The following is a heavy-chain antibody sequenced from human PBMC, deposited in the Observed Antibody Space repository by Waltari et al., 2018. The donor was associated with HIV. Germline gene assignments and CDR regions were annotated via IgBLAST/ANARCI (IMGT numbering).Heavy chain of an antibody. Sequence: QVRLQESGPGLVKPSATLSLTCSVAGASISDYSWHWIRQPPGKGLEWIGSIYNSGNTNYNPSRKSRVTISADTSKNQFSLTLSSVTAADTAVFFCARRLADHLNWFAPWGHGTLVIVSS. J-gene: IGHJ5*02. CDR2: IYNSGNT. V-gene: IGHV4-59*01. CDR3: ARRLADHLNWFAP. CDR1: GASISDYS. D-gene: IGHD2-21*01.